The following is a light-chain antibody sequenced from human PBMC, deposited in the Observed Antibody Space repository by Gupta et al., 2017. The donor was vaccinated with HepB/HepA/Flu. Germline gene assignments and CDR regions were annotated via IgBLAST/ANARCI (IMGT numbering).Light chain of an antibody. J-gene: IGLJ2*01. CDR1: SSDVGGYNY. Sequence: GSPGQSVTISCTGTSSDVGGYNYVSWYQQHPGKAPKLMIYEVSKRPSGVPDRFSGSKSGNTASLTVSGLQAEDEADYYCSSYAGSNNLVFGGGTKLTGL. CDR3: SSYAGSNNLV. V-gene: IGLV2-8*01. CDR2: EVS.